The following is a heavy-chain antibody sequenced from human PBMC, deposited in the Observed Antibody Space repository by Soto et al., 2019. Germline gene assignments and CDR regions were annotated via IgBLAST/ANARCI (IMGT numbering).Heavy chain of an antibody. Sequence: SETLSLTCTVSGGSISSGGYYWSWIRKHPGKGLKWIGYIYKSGRTNKNQSLKNQVTKQLKTPKNKFSLKLSSVTAADTAVYYCARDRRSWNLSWFDPWGQGTLVTSPQ. CDR1: GGSISSGGYY. J-gene: IGHJ5*02. D-gene: IGHD1-1*01. CDR2: IYKSGRT. V-gene: IGHV4-31*01. CDR3: ARDRRSWNLSWFDP.